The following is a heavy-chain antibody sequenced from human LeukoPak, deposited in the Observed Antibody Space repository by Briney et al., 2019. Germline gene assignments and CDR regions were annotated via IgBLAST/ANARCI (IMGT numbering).Heavy chain of an antibody. J-gene: IGHJ4*02. CDR2: INPSGGST. CDR3: ARETRALYYYDSSGYQH. Sequence: ASVKVSCKASGYTFTSYYMHWVRQAPGQGLEWMGIINPSGGSTSYARKFQGRVTMTRDTSTSTVYMELSSLRSEDTAVYYCARETRALYYYDSSGYQHWGQGTLVIVSS. D-gene: IGHD3-22*01. CDR1: GYTFTSYY. V-gene: IGHV1-46*01.